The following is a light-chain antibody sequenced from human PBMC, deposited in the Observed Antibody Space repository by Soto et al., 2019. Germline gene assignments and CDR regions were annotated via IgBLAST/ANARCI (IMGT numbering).Light chain of an antibody. CDR3: QKPHSFPRA. Sequence: DIQMTPSPSSVSASVGDRVTITCRASEDISNWIVWYQLKPGNAPKLLIYAASSLQTGVPSRFSDSGSETDFILNINSLQPEDFATFYCQKPHSFPRAFGGGTKVEMK. CDR1: EDISNW. J-gene: IGKJ4*01. CDR2: AAS. V-gene: IGKV1-12*01.